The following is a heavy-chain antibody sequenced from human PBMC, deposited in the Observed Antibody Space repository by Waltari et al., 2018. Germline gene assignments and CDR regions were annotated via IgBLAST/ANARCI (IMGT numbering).Heavy chain of an antibody. CDR1: GFTFSAYY. CDR3: ARSDGSGSYYNGDDAFDI. Sequence: QVQLVESGGGLVKPGGSLRLSCAAYGFTFSAYYLRWIRQAPGKGLGWVSYISSSGSTIYYADSVKGRFTISRDNAKNSLYLQMNSLRAEDTAVYYCARSDGSGSYYNGDDAFDIWGQGTMVTVSS. J-gene: IGHJ3*02. V-gene: IGHV3-11*01. D-gene: IGHD3-10*01. CDR2: ISSSGSTI.